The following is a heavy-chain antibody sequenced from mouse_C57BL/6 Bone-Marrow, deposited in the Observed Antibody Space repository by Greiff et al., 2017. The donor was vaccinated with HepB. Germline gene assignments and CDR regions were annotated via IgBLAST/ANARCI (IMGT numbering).Heavy chain of an antibody. Sequence: EVKVVESEGGLVQPGSSMKLSCTASGFTFSDYYMAWVRQVPEKGLEWVANINYDGSSTYYLDSLKSRFIISRDNAKNILYLQMSSLKSEDTATYYCARVGSTIFYDYDWYFDVWGTGTTVTVSS. J-gene: IGHJ1*03. CDR2: INYDGSST. D-gene: IGHD2-4*01. CDR3: ARVGSTIFYDYDWYFDV. CDR1: GFTFSDYY. V-gene: IGHV5-16*01.